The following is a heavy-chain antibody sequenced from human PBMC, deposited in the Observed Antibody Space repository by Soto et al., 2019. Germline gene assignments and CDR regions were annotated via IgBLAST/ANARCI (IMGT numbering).Heavy chain of an antibody. CDR3: ARDLPTVRKVSLDY. CDR2: ISAYNGNT. D-gene: IGHD4-17*01. J-gene: IGHJ4*02. V-gene: IGHV1-18*04. Sequence: ASVKFYCKASGYTFTSYGISWVRQAPGQGLEWMGWISAYNGNTNYAQKLQGRVTMTTDTSTSTAYMELRSLRSDDTAVYYCARDLPTVRKVSLDYWGQGTLVTVSS. CDR1: GYTFTSYG.